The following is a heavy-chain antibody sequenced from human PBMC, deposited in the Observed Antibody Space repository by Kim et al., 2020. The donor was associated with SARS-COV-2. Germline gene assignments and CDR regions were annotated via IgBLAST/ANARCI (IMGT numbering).Heavy chain of an antibody. CDR2: ISRDGGEI. D-gene: IGHD6-19*01. J-gene: IGHJ4*02. V-gene: IGHV3-43*02. CDR1: GFTFDDYA. CDR3: VRGHQWLIKN. Sequence: GGSLRLSCAASGFTFDDYAIQWVRQVPGKGLEWLSLISRDGGEIKYADSVEGRFTISRDNTKKSVYLQMNSLRSEDSALYYCVRGHQWLIKNWVQRTQVNVSS.